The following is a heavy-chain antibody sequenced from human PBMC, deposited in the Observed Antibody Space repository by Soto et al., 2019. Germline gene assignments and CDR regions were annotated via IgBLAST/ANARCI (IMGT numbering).Heavy chain of an antibody. D-gene: IGHD4-4*01. CDR2: ISAYNGNT. CDR3: AMGSDEYSKSRSPCSGY. Sequence: ASVKVSCKASGYTFTSYGISWVRQAPGQGLEWMGWISAYNGNTNYAQKLQGRVTMTTDTSTSTAYMELRSLRSDDTAVYYCAMGSDEYSKSRSPCSGYWGKGTLVTVSS. CDR1: GYTFTSYG. J-gene: IGHJ4*02. V-gene: IGHV1-18*01.